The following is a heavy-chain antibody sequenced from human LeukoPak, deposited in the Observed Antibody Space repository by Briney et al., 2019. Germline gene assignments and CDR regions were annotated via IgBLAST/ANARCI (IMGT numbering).Heavy chain of an antibody. CDR1: GFTFGDYA. J-gene: IGHJ4*02. Sequence: GGSLRLSCTASGFTFGDYAMSWVRQAPGKGPEWVGFIRSKAYGGTTEYAASVKGRFTISRDDSKSIAYLQMNSLKTEDTAVYYGNGVAKRDYWGQGTLVTVSS. V-gene: IGHV3-49*04. CDR2: IRSKAYGGTT. CDR3: NGVAKRDY. D-gene: IGHD5-24*01.